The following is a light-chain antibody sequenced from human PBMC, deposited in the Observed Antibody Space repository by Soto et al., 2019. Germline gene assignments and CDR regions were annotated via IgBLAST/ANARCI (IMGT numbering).Light chain of an antibody. CDR1: QSLSKTY. J-gene: IGKJ1*01. CDR2: GAS. Sequence: EIVLTQSPGTLSSSPGERATLSCRASQSLSKTYLAWYQKKPGQAPRLLIDGASNRATVTPDRFSGSGSATYLPLTISRLEPDAFAVYYCQQYVRPLLTFGQGTKVEIK. V-gene: IGKV3-20*01. CDR3: QQYVRPLLT.